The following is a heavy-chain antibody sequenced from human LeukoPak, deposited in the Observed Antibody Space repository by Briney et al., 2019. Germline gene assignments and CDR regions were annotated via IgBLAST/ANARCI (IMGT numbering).Heavy chain of an antibody. Sequence: ASVKVSCKASGYTFTGYYMHWVRQAPGHGLEWMGWINPNSGGTNYAQKLQGRVTMTRDTSISTAYMELSRLRSDDTAVYYCAREGTAAAKSIVRDSNWFDPWGQGTLVTVSS. CDR3: AREGTAAAKSIVRDSNWFDP. CDR2: INPNSGGT. D-gene: IGHD6-13*01. V-gene: IGHV1-2*02. J-gene: IGHJ5*02. CDR1: GYTFTGYY.